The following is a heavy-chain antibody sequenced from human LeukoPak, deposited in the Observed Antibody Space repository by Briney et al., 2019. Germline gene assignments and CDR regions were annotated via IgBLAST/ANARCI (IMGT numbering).Heavy chain of an antibody. Sequence: GGSLRLSCAASGFSFNAYDMHWVRQAPGKGLEWVAVIRFDGSDKYYADSVKGRFTISRDNSKNTLYLQMNSLRAEDTAVCSCAREMGGLRFFEYWGQGTLVTVSS. CDR3: AREMGGLRFFEY. CDR1: GFSFNAYD. V-gene: IGHV3-33*01. D-gene: IGHD4-17*01. J-gene: IGHJ4*02. CDR2: IRFDGSDK.